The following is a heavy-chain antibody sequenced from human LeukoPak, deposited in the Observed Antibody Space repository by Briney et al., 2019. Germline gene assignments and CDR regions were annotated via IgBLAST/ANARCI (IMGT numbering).Heavy chain of an antibody. J-gene: IGHJ4*02. V-gene: IGHV3-20*03. D-gene: IGHD2-15*01. CDR1: GFTFDDYG. Sequence: GGSLRLSSAASGFTFDDYGMSWVRQAPGKGLEWVSGLNWNGGSTGYADYVKGRFTISRDNAKNSLYLQMNSLRAEDTAVYYCARQRRYCSGDNCYQRTFDYWGQGTLVTVSS. CDR2: LNWNGGST. CDR3: ARQRRYCSGDNCYQRTFDY.